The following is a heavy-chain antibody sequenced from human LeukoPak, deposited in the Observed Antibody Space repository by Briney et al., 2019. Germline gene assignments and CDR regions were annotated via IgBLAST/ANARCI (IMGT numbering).Heavy chain of an antibody. CDR1: GFTVSTTD. CDR3: ARYDIVATTLDY. D-gene: IGHD5-12*01. V-gene: IGHV3-53*01. CDR2: IFAGGAT. J-gene: IGHJ4*02. Sequence: GGSLRLSCAASGFTVSTTDMTWVRQAPGKGLEWVSVIFAGGATYSADSVRGRFAISRDTSTNTVYLQMKSLRVEDTAIYYCARYDIVATTLDYWGQGTLVTVSS.